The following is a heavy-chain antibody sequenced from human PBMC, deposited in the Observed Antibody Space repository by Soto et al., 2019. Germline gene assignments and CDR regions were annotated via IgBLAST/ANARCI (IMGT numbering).Heavy chain of an antibody. CDR3: ARDTRLRYFVRFDP. Sequence: ASVKVSCKASGYTFTSYGISWVRQAPGQGLEWMGWISAYNGNTNYAQKLQGRVTMTTDTSTSTAYMELRSLRSDDTAVYYCARDTRLRYFVRFDPWGQGTLVTVSS. CDR1: GYTFTSYG. J-gene: IGHJ5*02. CDR2: ISAYNGNT. V-gene: IGHV1-18*01. D-gene: IGHD3-9*01.